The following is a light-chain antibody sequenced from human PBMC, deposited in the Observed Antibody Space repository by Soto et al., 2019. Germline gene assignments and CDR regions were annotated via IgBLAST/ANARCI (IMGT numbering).Light chain of an antibody. CDR3: HHYGTSHFT. CDR1: QSVSNNY. CDR2: GAS. J-gene: IGKJ3*01. Sequence: EIVLTQSPGTLSLSPGERATLSCRASQSVSNNYLAWYQQKPGQAPRLLIYGASNRATGIPDRFSGSGSGTEFTLTISILEPEDFAVYYWHHYGTSHFTFGPGTKVDI. V-gene: IGKV3-20*01.